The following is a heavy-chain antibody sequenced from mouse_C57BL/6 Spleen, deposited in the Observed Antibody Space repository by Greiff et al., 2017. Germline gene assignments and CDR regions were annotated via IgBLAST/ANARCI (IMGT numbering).Heavy chain of an antibody. CDR2: IHPNSGST. CDR3: ARDYYGSRYVGY. J-gene: IGHJ2*01. D-gene: IGHD1-1*01. CDR1: GYTFTSYW. V-gene: IGHV1-64*01. Sequence: QVQLQQPGAELVKPGASVKLSCKASGYTFTSYWMHWVKQRPGQGLEWIGMIHPNSGSTNYNEKFKSKATLTVDKSSSTAYMQLSSLTSEDSAVYYCARDYYGSRYVGYWGQGTTLTVSS.